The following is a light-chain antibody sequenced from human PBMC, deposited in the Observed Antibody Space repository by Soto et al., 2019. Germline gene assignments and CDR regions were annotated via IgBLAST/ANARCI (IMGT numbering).Light chain of an antibody. V-gene: IGKV3-15*01. CDR1: QSISDT. CDR2: GAS. CDR3: LQHNSYPLT. J-gene: IGKJ1*01. Sequence: EIVITQSPATLSVSPGGRATLSCRASQSISDTLAWYQQKPGQAPRLLIYGASTRAPGFPARFSGSGSGTDFTLTISSLQPEDFATYYCLQHNSYPLTFGQGTKVDIK.